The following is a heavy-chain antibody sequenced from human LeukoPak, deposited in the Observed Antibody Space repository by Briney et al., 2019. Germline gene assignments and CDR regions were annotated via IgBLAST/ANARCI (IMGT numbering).Heavy chain of an antibody. V-gene: IGHV3-21*01. Sequence: PGGSLRLSCAASGFTFSSYSMNWVRQAPGKGLEWVSSISSSSSYIYYADSVKGRFTISRDNAKNSLYLQMNSLRAEDTAVYYCAREDTMVRGTWGYYFDYWGQGTLVTVSS. CDR2: ISSSSSYI. CDR3: AREDTMVRGTWGYYFDY. CDR1: GFTFSSYS. D-gene: IGHD3-10*01. J-gene: IGHJ4*02.